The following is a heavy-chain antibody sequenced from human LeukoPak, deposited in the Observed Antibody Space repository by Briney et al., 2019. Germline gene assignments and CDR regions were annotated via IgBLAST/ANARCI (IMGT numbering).Heavy chain of an antibody. Sequence: GGSLRLSCAASGFTFSSYGMHWVRQAPGKGLEWVAVISYDGSNKYYADSVKGRFTISRDNSKNTLYLQMNSLRAEDTAVYYCAKWLGRGWYLGYWGQGTLVTVSS. V-gene: IGHV3-30*18. J-gene: IGHJ4*02. D-gene: IGHD6-19*01. CDR3: AKWLGRGWYLGY. CDR2: ISYDGSNK. CDR1: GFTFSSYG.